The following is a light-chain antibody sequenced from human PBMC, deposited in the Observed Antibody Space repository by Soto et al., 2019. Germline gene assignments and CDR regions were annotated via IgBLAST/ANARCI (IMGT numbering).Light chain of an antibody. CDR3: QQYNLSSRT. CDR2: KAS. V-gene: IGKV1-5*03. CDR1: QSISSW. J-gene: IGKJ1*01. Sequence: DIQMTQSPSTLSASVGDRVTITCRASQSISSWLAWYQQKPGKAPKLLIYKASTLESGVPSRFSGSGSGTEFTLTISSLQPDDFATYYCQQYNLSSRTFGQGTNVEIK.